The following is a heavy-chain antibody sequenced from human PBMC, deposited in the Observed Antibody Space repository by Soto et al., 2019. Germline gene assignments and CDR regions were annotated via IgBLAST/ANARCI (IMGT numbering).Heavy chain of an antibody. CDR3: ARISMATDSTDY. D-gene: IGHD5-12*01. CDR2: INAGIGNT. Sequence: QVQLVQSGAEGKKPGASVKVSCKASGYTFTSYAMHWVRQAPGERLEWMGWINAGIGNTKYSQKIQGRVTITRDTSASTAYMELSSLRSEDTAVYYCARISMATDSTDYWGQGTLVTVSS. V-gene: IGHV1-3*01. CDR1: GYTFTSYA. J-gene: IGHJ4*02.